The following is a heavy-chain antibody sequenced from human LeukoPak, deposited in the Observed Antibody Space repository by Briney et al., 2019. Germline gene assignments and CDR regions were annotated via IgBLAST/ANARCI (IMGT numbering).Heavy chain of an antibody. Sequence: ASVKVSCKASGYTFTSYGISWVRQAPGQGLEWMGWISAYNGNTNYAQKLQGRVTMTTDTSTSTAYMELRNLRSDDTAVYYCARVLLVRRAFDIWGQGTMVTVSS. CDR3: ARVLLVRRAFDI. D-gene: IGHD3-3*01. CDR1: GYTFTSYG. J-gene: IGHJ3*02. V-gene: IGHV1-18*01. CDR2: ISAYNGNT.